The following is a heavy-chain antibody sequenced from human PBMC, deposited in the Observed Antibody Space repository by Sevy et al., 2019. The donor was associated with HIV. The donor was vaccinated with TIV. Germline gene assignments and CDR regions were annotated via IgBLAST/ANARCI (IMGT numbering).Heavy chain of an antibody. CDR3: ARDLALSGSYSWLAY. J-gene: IGHJ4*02. Sequence: GGSLRVSCAASGFTFSSYTMHWVRQAPGKGLEWVAFISYDGSRKYYAHSVKGRFTISRDNSKNTLYPQMNNLRAEDTPLFYCARDLALSGSYSWLAYWGQGTLVTASS. CDR1: GFTFSSYT. D-gene: IGHD1-26*01. V-gene: IGHV3-30*14. CDR2: ISYDGSRK.